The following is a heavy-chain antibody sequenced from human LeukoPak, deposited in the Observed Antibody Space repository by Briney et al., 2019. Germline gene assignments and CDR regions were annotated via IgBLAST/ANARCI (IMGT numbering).Heavy chain of an antibody. CDR1: GYTFXSYX. V-gene: IGHV7-4-1*02. J-gene: IGHJ4*02. Sequence: VXVSXKASGYTFXSYXMNWVQQAPGQXLEWMGWINTNTGNPTYAQGFTGRFVFSLDTSVSTAYLQISSLKAEDTAVYYCARGLARGLYGDPPGYWGQGTLVTVSS. CDR2: INTNTGNP. D-gene: IGHD4-17*01. CDR3: ARGLARGLYGDPPGY.